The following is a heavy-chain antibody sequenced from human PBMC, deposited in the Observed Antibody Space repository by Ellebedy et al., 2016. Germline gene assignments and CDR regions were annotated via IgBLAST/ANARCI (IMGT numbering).Heavy chain of an antibody. V-gene: IGHV1-18*04. D-gene: IGHD1-26*01. CDR2: ISAYNGNT. CDR1: GYTFNGYY. CDR3: ARGSFFDY. Sequence: ASVKVSCKPFGYTFNGYYMYWVRQAPGQGLEWMGWISAYNGNTRYAQEVQGRVTMTTDTSTSTAYMELRSLRSDDTAVYYCARGSFFDYWGQGTLVTVSS. J-gene: IGHJ4*02.